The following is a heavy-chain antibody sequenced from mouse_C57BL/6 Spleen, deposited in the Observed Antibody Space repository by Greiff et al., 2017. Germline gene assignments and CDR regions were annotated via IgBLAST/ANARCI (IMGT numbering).Heavy chain of an antibody. CDR3: ARPHYGSSFDY. Sequence: VKLMESGPELVKPGASVKISCKASGYSFTSYYIHWVKQRPGQGLEWIGWIYPGSGNTKYNEKFKGKATLTADTSSSTAYMQLSSLTSEDSAVYCCARPHYGSSFDYWGQGATLTVSS. CDR1: GYSFTSYY. V-gene: IGHV1-66*01. D-gene: IGHD1-1*01. CDR2: IYPGSGNT. J-gene: IGHJ2*01.